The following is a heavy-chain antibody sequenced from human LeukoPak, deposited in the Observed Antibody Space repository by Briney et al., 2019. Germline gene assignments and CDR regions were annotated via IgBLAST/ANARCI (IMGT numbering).Heavy chain of an antibody. CDR3: ARALPGTAELDV. J-gene: IGHJ6*04. CDR2: MNPNNGNT. Sequence: GASVKVSCKASGYTFTGYYIHWVRQAPGQGLEWMGRMNPNNGNTGDAQKFQGRVTMTRDPSISTAYMELSSLRSEDTGVYFCARALPGTAELDVWGKGTTVTVSS. V-gene: IGHV1-8*02. D-gene: IGHD1-1*01. CDR1: GYTFTGYY.